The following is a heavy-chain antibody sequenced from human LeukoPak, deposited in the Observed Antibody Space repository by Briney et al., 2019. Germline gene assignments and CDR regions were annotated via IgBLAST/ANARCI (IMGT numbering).Heavy chain of an antibody. D-gene: IGHD1-14*01. CDR1: GFTFSSYW. J-gene: IGHJ4*02. Sequence: GGSLRLSCAASGFTFSSYWMHWVRQVAGKGLVWVARINPGGSSITYADSVKGRFTISRDNAKNTLYLQMDSLRAEDTGVYYCARSNQADDYWGQGTLVTVSS. CDR3: ARSNQADDY. V-gene: IGHV3-74*01. CDR2: INPGGSSI.